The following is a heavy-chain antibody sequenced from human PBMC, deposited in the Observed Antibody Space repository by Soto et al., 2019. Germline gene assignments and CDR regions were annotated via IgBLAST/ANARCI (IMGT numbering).Heavy chain of an antibody. D-gene: IGHD3-16*02. Sequence: QLQLQESGPGLVKPSETLSLTCTVSGGSISSSSYYWGWIRQPPGKGLEWIGSIYYSGSTYYNPSRKSRVPISVDTSKNQFSLKLSSVTAADTAVYYCARYVYIWGSYRFDYWGQGTLVTGSS. CDR3: ARYVYIWGSYRFDY. CDR2: IYYSGST. J-gene: IGHJ4*02. CDR1: GGSISSSSYY. V-gene: IGHV4-39*01.